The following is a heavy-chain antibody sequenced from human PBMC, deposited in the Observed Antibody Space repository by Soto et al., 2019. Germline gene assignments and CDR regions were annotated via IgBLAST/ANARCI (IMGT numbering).Heavy chain of an antibody. CDR3: ARDKDRHQLGFNYYYALDV. CDR1: GDTFSSFA. CDR2: MIPIFRTQ. V-gene: IGHV1-69*12. J-gene: IGHJ6*02. Sequence: QVHLVQSGAEVKKPGSSVKVSCKASGDTFSSFAISWVRQAPGQGLEWMGGMIPIFRTQDYAQKFQGRVTITVYDSTNTAYMGLRTLTSEDTAVYSCARDKDRHQLGFNYYYALDVWGQGTTVIVSS. D-gene: IGHD3-3*02.